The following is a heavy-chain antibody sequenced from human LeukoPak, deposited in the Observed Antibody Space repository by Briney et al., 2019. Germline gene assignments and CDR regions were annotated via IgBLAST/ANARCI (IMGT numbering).Heavy chain of an antibody. CDR2: IYTSGST. CDR3: ARERSQVAGTNFDY. V-gene: IGHV4-4*07. Sequence: SETLSLTCTVSAYSISSGYYWSWIRPPAGKGLEWIGRIYTSGSTNYNPSLKSRVTMSVDTSKNQFSLKLSSVTAADTAVCYCARERSQVAGTNFDYWGQGTLVTVSS. D-gene: IGHD6-19*01. CDR1: AYSISSGYY. J-gene: IGHJ4*02.